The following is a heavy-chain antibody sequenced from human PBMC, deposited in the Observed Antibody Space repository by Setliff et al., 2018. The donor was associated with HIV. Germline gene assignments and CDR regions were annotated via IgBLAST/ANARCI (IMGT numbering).Heavy chain of an antibody. J-gene: IGHJ5*02. CDR3: ARDRHYYGSGSYGP. D-gene: IGHD3-10*01. Sequence: NPSETLSLTCTVSGGSFNNYHWSWIRQPAGKGLEWIGRIYDSGATNYKPSLKSRVTMSTDKSNNQFSLYLTSVTAADTAIYYCARDRHYYGSGSYGPWGQGILVTVSS. V-gene: IGHV4-4*07. CDR1: GGSFNNYH. CDR2: IYDSGAT.